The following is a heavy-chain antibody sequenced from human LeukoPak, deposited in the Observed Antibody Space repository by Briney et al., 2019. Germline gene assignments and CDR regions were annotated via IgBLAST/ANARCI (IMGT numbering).Heavy chain of an antibody. V-gene: IGHV3-74*01. D-gene: IGHD6-6*01. J-gene: IGHJ4*02. CDR1: GFTFTNYW. Sequence: GGSLRLSCAASGFTFTNYWMHWVRQAPGMGLVWVSRLPPDELGIIYADSVKGRFTVSRDNAKNTVYLQMNNLGVDDTAMYYCVGTIASRGSEYWGQGALVTVSS. CDR2: LPPDELGI. CDR3: VGTIASRGSEY.